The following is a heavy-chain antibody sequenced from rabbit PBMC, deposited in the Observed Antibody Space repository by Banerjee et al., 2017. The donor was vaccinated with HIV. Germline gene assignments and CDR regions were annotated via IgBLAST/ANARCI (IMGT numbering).Heavy chain of an antibody. J-gene: IGHJ4*01. V-gene: IGHV1S45*01. CDR1: GFSFSSGYD. CDR3: ARDLAGVIGWNFNL. Sequence: QEQLEESGGGLVQPGGSLTLTCTASGFSFSSGYDMCWVRQAPGKGLEWIACIDAGSSGSTHYASWAKGPFTISKTSSTTVTLQMTSLTAADTATYFCARDLAGVIGWNFNLWGPGTLVTVS. CDR2: IDAGSSGST. D-gene: IGHD4-1*01.